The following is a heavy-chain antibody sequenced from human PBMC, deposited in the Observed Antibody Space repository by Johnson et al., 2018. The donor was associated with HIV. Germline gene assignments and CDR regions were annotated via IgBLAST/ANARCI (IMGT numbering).Heavy chain of an antibody. CDR1: GFTFSNAW. J-gene: IGHJ3*02. V-gene: IGHV3-15*01. Sequence: VQLVESGGGLVKPGGSLRLSCAASGFTFSNAWMNWVRQAPGKGLEWVGHIKSKTAGGTTDYAGSVKGRFTISRDDSRNTLYLQMTSLKTGDTALYFCATSTASDALDIWGQGTMVTVSS. CDR3: ATSTASDALDI. CDR2: IKSKTAGGTT. D-gene: IGHD1-1*01.